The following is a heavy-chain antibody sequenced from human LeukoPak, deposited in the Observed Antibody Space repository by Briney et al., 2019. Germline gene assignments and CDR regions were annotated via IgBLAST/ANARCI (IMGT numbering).Heavy chain of an antibody. J-gene: IGHJ4*02. CDR1: GFTFSSYA. D-gene: IGHD6-19*01. Sequence: PGGSLRLSCAASGFTFSSYAMSWVRQAPGKGLEWVSAVSGSGGSTYYADSVKGRFTISRDNSKNTLYLQMNSLRADDTAVYYCARTIAVAGPYYFDYWGQGTLVTVSS. V-gene: IGHV3-23*01. CDR2: VSGSGGST. CDR3: ARTIAVAGPYYFDY.